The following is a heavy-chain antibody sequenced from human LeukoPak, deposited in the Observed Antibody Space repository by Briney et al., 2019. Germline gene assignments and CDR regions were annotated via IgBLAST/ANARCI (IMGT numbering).Heavy chain of an antibody. V-gene: IGHV4-59*02. CDR3: ARQDYGDCPPGY. CDR2: IDYSGTS. CDR1: GGSVSGYF. Sequence: PSETLSLTCTVSGGSVSGYFWNWIRRPPGKGLEWIGYIDYSGTSNYNPSLQSRVTITVDTSKNQVSLKLSSVTAADTAVYYCARQDYGDCPPGYWDQGTLVSVSS. D-gene: IGHD4-17*01. J-gene: IGHJ4*02.